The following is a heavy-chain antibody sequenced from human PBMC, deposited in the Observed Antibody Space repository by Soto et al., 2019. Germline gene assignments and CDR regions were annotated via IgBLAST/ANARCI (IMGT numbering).Heavy chain of an antibody. V-gene: IGHV4-59*08. CDR3: ARTLGPQVTGYVDSDYRWTIDQ. Sequence: PSETLSLTCTVPGGSISSYYWSWIRQPPGKGLEWIGYIYYSGSTNYNPSLKSRVTISVDTSKNQFFLRLTSVTAADTGVYFCARTLGPQVTGYVDSDYRWTIDQWGQGTLVTVSS. J-gene: IGHJ4*02. CDR2: IYYSGST. CDR1: GGSISSYY. D-gene: IGHD4-4*01.